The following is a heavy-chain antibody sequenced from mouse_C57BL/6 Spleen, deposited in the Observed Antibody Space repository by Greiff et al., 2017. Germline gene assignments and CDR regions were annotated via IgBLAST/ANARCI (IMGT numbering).Heavy chain of an antibody. CDR3: ARSANWDGAPFDY. V-gene: IGHV1-54*01. D-gene: IGHD4-1*02. CDR2: FNPGSGGT. CDR1: GYAFTNYL. J-gene: IGHJ2*01. Sequence: VQLQESGAELVRPGTSVKVSCKASGYAFTNYLIEWVKQRPGQGLEWIGVFNPGSGGTNYNEKFKGKATLTADKSSSTAYMQLSSLTSEDSAVYFCARSANWDGAPFDYWGQGTTLTVSS.